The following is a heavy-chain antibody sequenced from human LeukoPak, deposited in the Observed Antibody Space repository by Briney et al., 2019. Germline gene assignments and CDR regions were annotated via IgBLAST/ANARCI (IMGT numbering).Heavy chain of an antibody. Sequence: GSLRLSCEGSGFRFINFEMNWVRQAPGKGLEGVSFISSSGHTIYYADSVKGRFTISRDNARNSLYLQMNSLRAEDTAVYYCAKDRCSGGNCYTYFDYWGQGTLVTVSS. J-gene: IGHJ4*02. V-gene: IGHV3-48*03. CDR2: ISSSGHTI. D-gene: IGHD2-15*01. CDR3: AKDRCSGGNCYTYFDY. CDR1: GFRFINFE.